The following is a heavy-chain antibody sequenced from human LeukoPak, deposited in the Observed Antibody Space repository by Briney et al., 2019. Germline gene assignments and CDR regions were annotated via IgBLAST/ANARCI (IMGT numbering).Heavy chain of an antibody. CDR2: IATSSTT. CDR1: GFTFSSYT. V-gene: IGHV3-48*04. D-gene: IGHD2-8*01. J-gene: IGHJ5*02. Sequence: GGSLRLSCAASGFTFSSYTMNWVRQAPGKGLEWISFIATSSTTSYADSVKGRFTISRDNAKDSLFLQMISLRGEDTAVYYCARRLGYCTNGVCYGGGFDPWGQGTLVTVSS. CDR3: ARRLGYCTNGVCYGGGFDP.